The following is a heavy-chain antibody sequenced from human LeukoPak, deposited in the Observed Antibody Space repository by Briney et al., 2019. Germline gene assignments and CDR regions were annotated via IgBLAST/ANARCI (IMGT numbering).Heavy chain of an antibody. CDR3: AREGLYFDWNWFDP. D-gene: IGHD3-9*01. CDR2: IYYSGST. J-gene: IGHJ5*02. V-gene: IGHV4-31*03. CDR1: GGSISSGCYY. Sequence: SQTLSLTCTVSGGSISSGCYYWSWIRQHPGKGLDWRGYIYYSGSTYYNPSLKSRVTISVDTSKNQFSLKLRSVTAADTAVYDCAREGLYFDWNWFDPWGQGTLVTVSS.